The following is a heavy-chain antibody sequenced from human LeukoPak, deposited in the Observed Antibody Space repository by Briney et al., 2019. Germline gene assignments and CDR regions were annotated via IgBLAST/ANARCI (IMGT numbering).Heavy chain of an antibody. J-gene: IGHJ5*02. Sequence: GGSLRLSCAASGFNFRSYWMDWVRQAPGKGLEWVANIKQDGSEMYYVDSVKGRFTISRDNTKNSLFLHMSSLRAEDTAVYYCARGGDYSGWFDPWGRGTLVTVSS. D-gene: IGHD1-26*01. CDR2: IKQDGSEM. CDR1: GFNFRSYW. V-gene: IGHV3-7*01. CDR3: ARGGDYSGWFDP.